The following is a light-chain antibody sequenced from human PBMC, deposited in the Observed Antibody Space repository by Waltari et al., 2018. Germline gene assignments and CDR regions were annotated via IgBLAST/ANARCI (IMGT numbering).Light chain of an antibody. J-gene: IGLJ2*01. Sequence: QSALTQPASVSGSPGQSITISCTGTSSDVGSYNYVSWYQQHPGKAPKLMIYYVSYRPSGVSNRFSGSKSGNTASLTISGLQAEDEADYYCSSYITTNTLELFGGGTSLTVL. V-gene: IGLV2-14*03. CDR1: SSDVGSYNY. CDR3: SSYITTNTLEL. CDR2: YVS.